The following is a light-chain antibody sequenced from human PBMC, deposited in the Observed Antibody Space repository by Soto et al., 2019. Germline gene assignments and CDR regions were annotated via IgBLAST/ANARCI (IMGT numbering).Light chain of an antibody. CDR1: QAIRND. CDR3: QPYSIYPWT. V-gene: IGKV1-17*01. J-gene: IGKJ1*01. Sequence: DIQMTQSPSSLSASVGDRFTITCMASQAIRNDLGWYQQKPGKAPKRLIYGASSLQTGVPSRFSGSGSATEFTLTISSLQPDDFATYYCQPYSIYPWTFGQGTKVDIK. CDR2: GAS.